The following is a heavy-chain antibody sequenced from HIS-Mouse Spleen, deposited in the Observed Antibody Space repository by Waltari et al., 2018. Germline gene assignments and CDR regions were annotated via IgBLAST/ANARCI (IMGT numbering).Heavy chain of an antibody. CDR1: GFSLSTSGMC. CDR2: IDWDDDK. CDR3: ARIRFEYSSSFPMNWYFDL. J-gene: IGHJ2*01. V-gene: IGHV2-70*15. Sequence: QVTLRESGPALVKPTQTLTLTCTFSGFSLSTSGMCVSWIRQPPGKALEWLARIDWDDDKYYSTSLKTRLTISKDTSKNQVVLTMTNMDPVDTATYYCARIRFEYSSSFPMNWYFDLWGRGTLVTVSS. D-gene: IGHD6-6*01.